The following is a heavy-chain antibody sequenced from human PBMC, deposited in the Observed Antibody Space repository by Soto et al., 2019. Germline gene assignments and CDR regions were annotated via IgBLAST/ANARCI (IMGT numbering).Heavy chain of an antibody. Sequence: SGPTLVNPTQTLTLTCTFSGFSLSTNEVGVGWIRQPPGKLLECLALISLDDDKRYSPSLKSRLTITKDTSKNQVVLTMTNMDPVDTATYYCARANYDILTGYYPSFDYWGQGTLVTVSS. V-gene: IGHV2-5*02. CDR1: GFSLSTNEVG. CDR3: ARANYDILTGYYPSFDY. CDR2: ISLDDDK. J-gene: IGHJ4*02. D-gene: IGHD3-9*01.